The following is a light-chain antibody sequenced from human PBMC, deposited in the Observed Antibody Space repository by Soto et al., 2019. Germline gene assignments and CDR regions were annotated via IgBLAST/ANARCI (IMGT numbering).Light chain of an antibody. CDR3: QQYSSYSPYT. J-gene: IGKJ2*01. CDR2: EAS. Sequence: DIQFTHSPSTLSSSTADRVTITFLASQTVYTWLAWYQQKPGTAPKLLIYEASTLHSGVPSRFSGSGSGTEFTLVISRLQPDDLATYYCQQYSSYSPYTFGQGTKV. V-gene: IGKV1-5*03. CDR1: QTVYTW.